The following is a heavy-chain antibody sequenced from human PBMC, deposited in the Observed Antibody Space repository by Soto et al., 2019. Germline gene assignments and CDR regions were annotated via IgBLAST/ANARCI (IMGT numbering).Heavy chain of an antibody. J-gene: IGHJ6*02. CDR3: AGYTIFGVVSPPGMDV. D-gene: IGHD3-3*01. Sequence: PGESPKISCKGSGYSFTSYWISWVRQMPGKGLEWMGRIDPSDSYTNYSPSFQGHVTISADKSISTAYLQWSSLKASDTAMYYCAGYTIFGVVSPPGMDVWGQGTTVTVS. CDR2: IDPSDSYT. V-gene: IGHV5-10-1*01. CDR1: GYSFTSYW.